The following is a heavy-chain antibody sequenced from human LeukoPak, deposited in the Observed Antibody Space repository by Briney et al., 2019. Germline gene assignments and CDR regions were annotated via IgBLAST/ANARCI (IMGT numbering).Heavy chain of an antibody. Sequence: GGSLRLSCAASGFTFSSYAMGWVRQAPGKGLEWVSAISGSGDKTYYADSMKGRFTISRDNSKNTVYLQMNSLRDEDTAVYYCAKVGSSALDHWGQGTLVTVSS. V-gene: IGHV3-23*01. CDR3: AKVGSSALDH. D-gene: IGHD6-13*01. CDR2: ISGSGDKT. CDR1: GFTFSSYA. J-gene: IGHJ4*02.